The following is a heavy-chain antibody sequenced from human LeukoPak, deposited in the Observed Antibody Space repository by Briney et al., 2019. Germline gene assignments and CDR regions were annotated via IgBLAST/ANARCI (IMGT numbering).Heavy chain of an antibody. CDR3: ALGRGPYYYDSSGYPTHYYYYYYMDV. CDR2: INPSGGTT. V-gene: IGHV1-46*01. J-gene: IGHJ6*03. CDR1: GYTFTRYY. D-gene: IGHD3-22*01. Sequence: ASVKVSCKASGYTFTRYYMYWVRQAPGQGLEWMGIINPSGGTTNYAQKFQGRVTMTRDTSTSTVYMELSSLRSEDTAVYYCALGRGPYYYDSSGYPTHYYYYYYMDVWGKGTTITISS.